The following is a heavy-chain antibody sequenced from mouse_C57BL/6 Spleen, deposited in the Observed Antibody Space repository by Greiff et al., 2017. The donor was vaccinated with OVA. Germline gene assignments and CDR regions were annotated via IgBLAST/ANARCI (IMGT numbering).Heavy chain of an antibody. CDR3: ARGYRYYAMDY. CDR1: GYSITSGYD. J-gene: IGHJ4*01. CDR2: ISYSGST. V-gene: IGHV3-1*01. D-gene: IGHD1-1*01. Sequence: VQLKESGPGMVKPSQSLSLTCTVTGYSITSGYDWHWIRHFPGNKLEWMGYISYSGSTNYNPSLTSRISITHDTSKNHFFLKLNSVTTEDTATYYCARGYRYYAMDYWGQGTSVTVSS.